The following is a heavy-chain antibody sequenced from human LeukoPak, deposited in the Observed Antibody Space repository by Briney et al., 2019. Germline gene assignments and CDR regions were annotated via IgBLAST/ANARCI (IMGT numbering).Heavy chain of an antibody. CDR2: ISYDGSNK. Sequence: PGGSLRLSCAASGFTFSSYGMHWVRQAPGKGLEWVAIISYDGSNKYYADSVKGRFTISRDNSKNTLYLQMNSLRAEDTAVYYCAKDSLGGRNHFDYWGQGTLVTVSS. V-gene: IGHV3-30*18. CDR1: GFTFSSYG. CDR3: AKDSLGGRNHFDY. D-gene: IGHD1-26*01. J-gene: IGHJ4*02.